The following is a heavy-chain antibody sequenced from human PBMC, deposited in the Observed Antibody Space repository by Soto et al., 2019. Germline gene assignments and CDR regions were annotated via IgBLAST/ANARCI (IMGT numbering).Heavy chain of an antibody. CDR3: ASDTAVPAAIPGYYYYGMDV. D-gene: IGHD2-2*02. Sequence: SETLSLTCAVYGGSFSGYYWSWIRQPPGKGLEWIGEINHSGSTNYNPSLKSRVTISVDTSKNQFSLKLSSVTAEDTAVYYCASDTAVPAAIPGYYYYGMDVWGQGTTVTVSS. V-gene: IGHV4-34*01. J-gene: IGHJ6*02. CDR1: GGSFSGYY. CDR2: INHSGST.